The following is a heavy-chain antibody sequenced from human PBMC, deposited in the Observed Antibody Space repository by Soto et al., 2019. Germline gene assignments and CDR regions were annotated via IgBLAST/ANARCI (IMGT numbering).Heavy chain of an antibody. CDR1: GGTXSSYA. CDR3: ASGMRGRFLEWLLYPYYFDY. J-gene: IGHJ4*02. CDR2: IIPIFGTA. D-gene: IGHD3-3*01. Sequence: GXSXKVSCKAAGGTXSSYASGWVRQAPGQGLEWMGGIIPIFGTANYAQKFQGRVTIKADESTSTAYMELRSLRSEDTAVYYCASGMRGRFLEWLLYPYYFDYWGQGTLGTVSS. V-gene: IGHV1-69*13.